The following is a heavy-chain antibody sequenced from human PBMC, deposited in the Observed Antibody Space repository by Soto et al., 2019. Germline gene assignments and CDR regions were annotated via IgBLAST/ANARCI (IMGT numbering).Heavy chain of an antibody. J-gene: IGHJ5*02. CDR2: IIPILGIA. CDR1: GGTFSSYT. D-gene: IGHD6-19*01. CDR3: ATDPIAVAGTVWFDP. Sequence: VASVKVSCKASGGTFSSYTISWVRQAPGQGLEWMGRIIPILGIANYAQKFQGRVTITADKSTSTAYMELSSLRSEDTAVYYCATDPIAVAGTVWFDPWGQGTLVTVSS. V-gene: IGHV1-69*04.